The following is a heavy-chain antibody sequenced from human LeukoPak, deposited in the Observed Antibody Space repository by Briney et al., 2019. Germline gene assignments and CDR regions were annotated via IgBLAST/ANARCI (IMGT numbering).Heavy chain of an antibody. Sequence: PSETLSLTCAVYGGSFSGYYWSWIRQSPGKGLEWIGEINHSGSTNYNPSLKIQVTISVDTSKNQFSLKLSSVTAADTAVYYCASYHGGIQNYFDYWGQGTLVTVSS. J-gene: IGHJ4*02. V-gene: IGHV4-34*01. D-gene: IGHD4-23*01. CDR3: ASYHGGIQNYFDY. CDR1: GGSFSGYY. CDR2: INHSGST.